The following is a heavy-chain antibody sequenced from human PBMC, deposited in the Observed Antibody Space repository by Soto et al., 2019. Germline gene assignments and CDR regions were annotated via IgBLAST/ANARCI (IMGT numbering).Heavy chain of an antibody. J-gene: IGHJ4*02. CDR2: IWYDGNNN. CDR3: ARAYYFDSSHSIDY. D-gene: IGHD3-22*01. CDR1: GFTFSNYD. V-gene: IGHV3-33*01. Sequence: QVQLVESGGGVVQPGRSLRLSCAVSGFTFSNYDMHWVRQAPGKRLEWVAVIWYDGNNNYYGDSVKGRFTISRDNSKNTLYLQMNSLRAEDSAVYYCARAYYFDSSHSIDYWGQGTLVTVSS.